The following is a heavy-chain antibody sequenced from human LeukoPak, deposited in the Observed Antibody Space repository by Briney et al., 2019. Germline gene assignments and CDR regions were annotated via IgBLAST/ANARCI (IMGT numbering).Heavy chain of an antibody. D-gene: IGHD5-24*01. CDR3: ARHGGGYSFDY. Sequence: PSETLSLTCTVSGGSISSYYWSWIRQPPGKGLEWIGYISDSGTDYNPSLKSRVTISVVTSKNQFSLKLTSVTAADTSVYYCARHGGGYSFDYWGQGTLVTVSS. CDR2: ISDSGT. V-gene: IGHV4-59*08. J-gene: IGHJ4*02. CDR1: GGSISSYY.